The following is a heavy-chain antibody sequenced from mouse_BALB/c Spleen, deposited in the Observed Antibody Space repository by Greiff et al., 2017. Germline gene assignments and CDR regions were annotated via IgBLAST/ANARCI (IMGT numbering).Heavy chain of an antibody. CDR1: GYSITSGYY. D-gene: IGHD2-12*01. CDR2: ISYDGSN. V-gene: IGHV3-6*02. CDR3: ARALYDGAMDY. J-gene: IGHJ4*01. Sequence: DVQLQESGPGLVKPSQSLSLTCSVTGYSITSGYYWNWIRQFPGNKLEWMGYISYDGSNNYNPSLKNRISITSDTSKNQFFLKLNSVTTEDTATYYCARALYDGAMDYWGQGTSVTVSS.